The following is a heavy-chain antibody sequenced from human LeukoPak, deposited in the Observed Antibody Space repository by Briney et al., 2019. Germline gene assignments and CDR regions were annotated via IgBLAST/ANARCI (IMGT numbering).Heavy chain of an antibody. CDR1: GFTFGSYA. CDR3: ARPPTGYGGNSPFDY. J-gene: IGHJ4*02. D-gene: IGHD4-23*01. CDR2: ISGSGDST. V-gene: IGHV3-23*01. Sequence: GGSLRLSCAAAGFTFGSYAMSWVRQAPGKGLEWVSAISGSGDSTYYADSVKGRFTISRDNSKNTLYLQMNSLRAEDTAVYYCARPPTGYGGNSPFDYWGQGTLVTVSS.